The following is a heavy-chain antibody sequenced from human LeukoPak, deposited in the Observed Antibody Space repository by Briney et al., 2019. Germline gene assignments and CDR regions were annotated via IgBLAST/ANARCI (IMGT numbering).Heavy chain of an antibody. Sequence: SETLSLTCTVSGGSISGGDYYWSWIRQPPGKGLEWIGYIYYSGSTYYNPSLKSRVSLSVDTSKNQFSLNLSSVTAADTAVYYCARETGYSDSSGYYYLNYWGQGTLVTVSS. CDR1: GGSISGGDYY. V-gene: IGHV4-30-4*01. CDR3: ARETGYSDSSGYYYLNY. D-gene: IGHD3-22*01. CDR2: IYYSGST. J-gene: IGHJ4*02.